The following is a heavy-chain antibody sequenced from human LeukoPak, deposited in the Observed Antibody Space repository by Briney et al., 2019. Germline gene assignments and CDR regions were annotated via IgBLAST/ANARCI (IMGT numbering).Heavy chain of an antibody. J-gene: IGHJ6*02. Sequence: ASVKVSCKASGYTFTCYYMHWVRQAAGQGVEWMGWINPNSGGTNYAQKFQGWVTMTRDTSISTAYMELSRLRSDDTAVYYCARDHSSYFDWLLPSALGMDVWGQGTTVTVSS. V-gene: IGHV1-2*04. CDR3: ARDHSSYFDWLLPSALGMDV. D-gene: IGHD3-9*01. CDR2: INPNSGGT. CDR1: GYTFTCYY.